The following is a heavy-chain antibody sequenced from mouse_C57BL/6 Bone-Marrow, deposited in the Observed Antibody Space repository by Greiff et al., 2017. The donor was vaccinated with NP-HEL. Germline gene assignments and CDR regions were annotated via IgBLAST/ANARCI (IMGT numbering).Heavy chain of an antibody. D-gene: IGHD2-2*01. CDR3: ARLGGYGWFAY. J-gene: IGHJ3*01. Sequence: EVQLQQSGPELVKPGASVKISCKASGYSFTGYYMNWVKQSPEKSLEWIGEINPSTGGTTYNQKFKAKATLTVDKSSSTAYMQLKSLTSEDSAVYYCARLGGYGWFAYWGQGTLVTVSA. CDR1: GYSFTGYY. CDR2: INPSTGGT. V-gene: IGHV1-42*01.